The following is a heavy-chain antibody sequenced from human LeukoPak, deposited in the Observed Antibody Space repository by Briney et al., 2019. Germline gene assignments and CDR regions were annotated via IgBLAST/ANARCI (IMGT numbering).Heavy chain of an antibody. V-gene: IGHV4-4*07. Sequence: SETLSLTCTVSGGSISSYYWSWIRQPAGKGLEWIGRIYSSGSTDYNPSLKSRVTISRDTSKNEFSLILSSLTAADTAVYYCARDSPPAYCSSGSCYFDSWGQGTLVTVSS. CDR3: ARDSPPAYCSSGSCYFDS. CDR1: GGSISSYY. D-gene: IGHD2-15*01. J-gene: IGHJ4*02. CDR2: IYSSGST.